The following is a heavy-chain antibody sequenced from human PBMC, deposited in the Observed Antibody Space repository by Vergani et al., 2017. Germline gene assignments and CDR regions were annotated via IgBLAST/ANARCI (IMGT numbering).Heavy chain of an antibody. CDR1: GYSISSGYY. Sequence: QVQLQESGPGLVKPSETLSLTCAVSGYSISSGYYWGWIRQPPGKGLEWIGSIYHSGSTYYNPSLKSRVTISVDTSKNQFSLKLSSVTAADTAVYYCARNTPYASGSYFYYYYGMDVWGEGTTVTVSS. D-gene: IGHD3-10*01. V-gene: IGHV4-38-2*01. J-gene: IGHJ6*04. CDR2: IYHSGST. CDR3: ARNTPYASGSYFYYYYGMDV.